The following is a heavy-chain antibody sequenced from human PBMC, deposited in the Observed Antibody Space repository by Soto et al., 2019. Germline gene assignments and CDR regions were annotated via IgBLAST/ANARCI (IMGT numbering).Heavy chain of an antibody. CDR1: GFTFSFYG. Sequence: GGSLRLSCAETGFTFSFYGIHWVRNAPGKGLEWVAGIWDDGSNKYYADSVKGRFTISRDNCKNTLYIQMNSLRAEDTAVYCCSRGRSYLFDTRGQGTLV. V-gene: IGHV3-33*01. D-gene: IGHD1-26*01. CDR2: IWDDGSNK. J-gene: IGHJ5*02. CDR3: SRGRSYLFDT.